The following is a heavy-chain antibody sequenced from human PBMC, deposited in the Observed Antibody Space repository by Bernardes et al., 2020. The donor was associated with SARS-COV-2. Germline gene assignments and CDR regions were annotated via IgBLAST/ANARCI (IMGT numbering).Heavy chain of an antibody. CDR1: GFTLSSDA. Sequence: GGSLRLSCAASGFTLSSDAMHWVRQAPGKGLEWVAALWYDGSKDYYAGSVKGRFTISRETSKNTLYLQMNSLRAEDTAVYYCVRAFSFDTWFFDSWGQGTLVTVSS. V-gene: IGHV3-33*01. J-gene: IGHJ5*01. CDR2: LWYDGSKD. D-gene: IGHD3-10*01. CDR3: VRAFSFDTWFFDS.